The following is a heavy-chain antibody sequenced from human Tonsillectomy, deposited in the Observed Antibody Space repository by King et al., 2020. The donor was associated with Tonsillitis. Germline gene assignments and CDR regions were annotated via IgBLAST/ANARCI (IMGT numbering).Heavy chain of an antibody. CDR2: ISSSSSTI. CDR1: GFTFSTYS. Sequence: VQLVESGGGLVQPGGSLRLSCAASGFTFSTYSMNWVRQAPGKGLEWVSYISSSSSTIYYADSVKGRFTIPRDNAKNSLDLQMNSLRADDTAVYYCARAYSGYDFGYWGQGTLVTVSS. V-gene: IGHV3-48*01. D-gene: IGHD5-12*01. CDR3: ARAYSGYDFGY. J-gene: IGHJ4*02.